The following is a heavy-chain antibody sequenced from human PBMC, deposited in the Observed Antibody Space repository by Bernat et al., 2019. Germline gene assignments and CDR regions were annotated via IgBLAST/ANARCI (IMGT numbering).Heavy chain of an antibody. Sequence: QVQLVESGGGVVQPGRSLRLSCATSGLSFNSYAMHWVRQAPGKGLEWVAGIFYDGSKKYYADSVTGRFTISRDNSKNTLYLQMNSLRAEDTAVYYCARENHYDSNGFYSHFDYWGKGTQVIV. D-gene: IGHD3-22*01. CDR1: GLSFNSYA. V-gene: IGHV3-33*01. J-gene: IGHJ4*02. CDR2: IFYDGSKK. CDR3: ARENHYDSNGFYSHFDY.